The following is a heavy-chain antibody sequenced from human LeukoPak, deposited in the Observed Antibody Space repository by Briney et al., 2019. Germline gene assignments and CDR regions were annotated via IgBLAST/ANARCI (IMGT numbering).Heavy chain of an antibody. V-gene: IGHV1-46*01. CDR2: INPSGGST. CDR3: AKDMWRVRGVSDY. J-gene: IGHJ4*02. D-gene: IGHD3-10*01. CDR1: GYTFTSYY. Sequence: GASVKVSCKASGYTFTSYYMHWVRQAPGQGLEWMGIINPSGGSTSYAQKFQGRVTMTRDMSTSTVYMELRSLRSDDTAAYYCAKDMWRVRGVSDYWGQGTLVTVSS.